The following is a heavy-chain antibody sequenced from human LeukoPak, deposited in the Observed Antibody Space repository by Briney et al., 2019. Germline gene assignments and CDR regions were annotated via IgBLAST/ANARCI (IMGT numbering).Heavy chain of an antibody. Sequence: SETLSLTCTVSGGSISSSSYYWGWIRQPPEKGLEWIGSMYYSGSTYYNPSLKSRVTISVDKSKNQFSLKLSSVTAADTAVYYCARTYYDSSGYYSQFDYWGQGTLVTVSS. D-gene: IGHD3-22*01. J-gene: IGHJ4*02. CDR1: GGSISSSSYY. V-gene: IGHV4-39*01. CDR3: ARTYYDSSGYYSQFDY. CDR2: MYYSGST.